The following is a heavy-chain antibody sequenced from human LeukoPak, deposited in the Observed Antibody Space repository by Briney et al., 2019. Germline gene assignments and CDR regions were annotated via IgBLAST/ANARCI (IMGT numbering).Heavy chain of an antibody. CDR1: GFTFSNYW. J-gene: IGHJ4*02. CDR2: INGDGTVA. D-gene: IGHD3-10*01. CDR3: TPG. V-gene: IGHV3-74*01. Sequence: PGGSLRLSCVASGFTFSNYWMHWVRQAPGKGLGWVSRINGDGTVAFYSDSVKGRFTISRDNAKITLFLQMSSLRVEDTAVYYCTPGGGRGTLVTVSS.